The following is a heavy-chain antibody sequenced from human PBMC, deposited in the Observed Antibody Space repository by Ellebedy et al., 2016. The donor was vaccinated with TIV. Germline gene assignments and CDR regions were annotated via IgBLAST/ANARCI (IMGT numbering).Heavy chain of an antibody. V-gene: IGHV3-7*01. CDR2: ISQDGDAI. D-gene: IGHD4-17*01. Sequence: PGGSLRLSCVASGFNFRSYWMTWVRQAPGKGLEWVAKISQDGDAIYYVESVKGRFTISRDNAKNSLFLQMNSLRVEDTAVYYCARRASYGDYAVQVNPWFDPWGQGTLVTVSS. CDR1: GFNFRSYW. J-gene: IGHJ5*02. CDR3: ARRASYGDYAVQVNPWFDP.